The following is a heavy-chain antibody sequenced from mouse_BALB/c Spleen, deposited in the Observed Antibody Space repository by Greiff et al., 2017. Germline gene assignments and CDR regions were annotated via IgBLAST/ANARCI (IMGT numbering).Heavy chain of an antibody. J-gene: IGHJ4*01. Sequence: VQLQQSGAELVRPGTSVKMSCKASGYTFTSYWMHWVKQRPGQGLEWIGAIYPGNSDTSYNQKFKGKAKLTAVTSTSTAYMELSSLTNEDSAVYYCTRLGTYYGNYYAMDYWGQGTSVTVSS. V-gene: IGHV1-5*01. CDR2: IYPGNSDT. CDR1: GYTFTSYW. CDR3: TRLGTYYGNYYAMDY. D-gene: IGHD2-10*01.